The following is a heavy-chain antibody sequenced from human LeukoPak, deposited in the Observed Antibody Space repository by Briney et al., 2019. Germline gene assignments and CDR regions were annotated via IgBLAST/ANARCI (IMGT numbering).Heavy chain of an antibody. D-gene: IGHD4-17*01. V-gene: IGHV3-33*01. J-gene: IGHJ6*02. CDR2: IWYDGSNK. CDR1: GFTFSSYG. CDR3: AREPRDGDYAYYYYGMDV. Sequence: GGSLRLSCAASGFTFSSYGMHWVRQAPGKGLEWVAVIWYDGSNKCYADSVKGRFTISRDNSKNTLYLQMNSLRAEDTAVYYCAREPRDGDYAYYYYGMDVWGQGTTVTVSS.